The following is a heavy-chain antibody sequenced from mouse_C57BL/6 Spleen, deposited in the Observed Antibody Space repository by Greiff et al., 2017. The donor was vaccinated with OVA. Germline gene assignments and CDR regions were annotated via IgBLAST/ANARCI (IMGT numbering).Heavy chain of an antibody. CDR3: AIWHYGSSWASFAY. J-gene: IGHJ4*01. V-gene: IGHV1-53*01. Sequence: QVQLQQPGTELVKPGASVKLSCKASGYTFTSYWMHWVKQRPGQGLEWIGNINPSNGGTNYNEKFKSKATLTGDKSSSTAYMQLSSLTSEDSAVYSCAIWHYGSSWASFAYWGQGTSVTVSS. CDR2: INPSNGGT. CDR1: GYTFTSYW. D-gene: IGHD1-1*01.